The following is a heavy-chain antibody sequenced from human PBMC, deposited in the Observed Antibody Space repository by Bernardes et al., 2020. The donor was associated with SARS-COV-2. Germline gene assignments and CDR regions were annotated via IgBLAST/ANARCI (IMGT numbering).Heavy chain of an antibody. Sequence: ASVKVSCKASGYTFTSYGISWVRQAPGQGLEWMGWISAYNGNTNYAQKLQGRVTMTTDTSTSTAYMELRSLRSDDTAVYYGDYPSDYYGMDVWGQGTTVTVSS. CDR3: DYPSDYYGMDV. J-gene: IGHJ6*02. CDR1: GYTFTSYG. CDR2: ISAYNGNT. D-gene: IGHD1-26*01. V-gene: IGHV1-18*01.